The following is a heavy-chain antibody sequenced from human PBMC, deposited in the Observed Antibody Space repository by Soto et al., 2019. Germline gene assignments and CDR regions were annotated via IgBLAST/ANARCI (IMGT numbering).Heavy chain of an antibody. CDR2: IWYDGSNK. V-gene: IGHV3-33*01. CDR3: ARGVYRGVGATKIY. CDR1: GFTFSSYG. J-gene: IGHJ4*02. Sequence: GGSLRLSCAASGFTFSSYGMHWVRQAPGKGLEWVAVIWYDGSNKYYADSVKGRFTISRDNSKNTLYLQMNSLRAEDTAVYYCARGVYRGVGATKIYWGQGTLVTVSS. D-gene: IGHD1-26*01.